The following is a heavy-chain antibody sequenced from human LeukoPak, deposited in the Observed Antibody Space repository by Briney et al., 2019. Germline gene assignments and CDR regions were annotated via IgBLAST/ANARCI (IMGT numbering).Heavy chain of an antibody. CDR1: GGSISSYY. Sequence: SETLSLTCTVSGGSISSYYWSWIRQPAGKGLEWIGRIYTSGSTNYNPSLKSRVTMSVDTSKNQFSLKLSSVTAADTAVYYCARDPCSGGSCYGFDPWGQGTLVTVSS. D-gene: IGHD2-15*01. J-gene: IGHJ5*02. CDR2: IYTSGST. V-gene: IGHV4-4*07. CDR3: ARDPCSGGSCYGFDP.